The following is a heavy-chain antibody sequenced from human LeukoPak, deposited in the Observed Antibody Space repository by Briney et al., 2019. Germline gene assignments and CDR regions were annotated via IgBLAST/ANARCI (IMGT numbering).Heavy chain of an antibody. J-gene: IGHJ6*02. Sequence: ASVKLSCKASGYTFTGYYMHWVRQAPGQGLEWMGWINPNSGGTNYAQKFQGRVTITRDTSISTAYMELSRLRSDDTAVYYCARAGALDPQQDVWGQGTTVTVSS. CDR1: GYTFTGYY. V-gene: IGHV1-2*02. D-gene: IGHD6-13*01. CDR2: INPNSGGT. CDR3: ARAGALDPQQDV.